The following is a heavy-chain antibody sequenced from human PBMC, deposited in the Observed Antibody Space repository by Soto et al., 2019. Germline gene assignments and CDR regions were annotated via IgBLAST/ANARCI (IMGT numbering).Heavy chain of an antibody. V-gene: IGHV1-46*02. Sequence: ASVKVSCKASGYTFNRYYMHWARQAPGQGLEWMGIINPSGGSPNYAQKFLGRLTMTRDTSTSTVYMELSGLTSEDTAMYFCARGVVVKVYEMGGPDYWGQGTLVTVSS. J-gene: IGHJ4*02. CDR3: ARGVVVKVYEMGGPDY. CDR2: INPSGGSP. D-gene: IGHD2-8*01. CDR1: GYTFNRYY.